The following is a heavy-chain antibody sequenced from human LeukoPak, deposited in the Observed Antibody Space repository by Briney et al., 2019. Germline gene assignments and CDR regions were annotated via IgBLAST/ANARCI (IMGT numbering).Heavy chain of an antibody. CDR1: GFTFSSYG. CDR2: ISYDGSNK. CDR3: ANLLPSTVTTLSDY. Sequence: PGGSLRLSCVVSGFTFSSYGMHWVRQAPGKGLEWVAVISYDGSNKYYADSVKGRFTISRDNSKNTLYLQMNSLRAEDTAVYYCANLLPSTVTTLSDYWGQGTLVTVSS. J-gene: IGHJ4*02. V-gene: IGHV3-30*18. D-gene: IGHD4-17*01.